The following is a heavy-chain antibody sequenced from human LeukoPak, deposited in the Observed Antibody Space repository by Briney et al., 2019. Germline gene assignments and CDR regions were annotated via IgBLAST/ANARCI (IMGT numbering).Heavy chain of an antibody. Sequence: XSXYWGWIXXPXGKGLEWIGTIYYSGITYYNPSLKSRVTISVDTSKNQFSLKLSSVTAADTAVYYCARGTGAVTTTYFDYWGQGTLVTVSS. D-gene: IGHD4-17*01. V-gene: IGHV4-39*07. J-gene: IGHJ4*02. CDR3: ARGTGAVTTTYFDY. CDR2: IYYSGIT. CDR1: XSXY.